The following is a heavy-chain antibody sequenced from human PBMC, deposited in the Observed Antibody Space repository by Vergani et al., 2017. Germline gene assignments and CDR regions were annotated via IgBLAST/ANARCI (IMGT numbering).Heavy chain of an antibody. CDR2: IYNSGNG. Sequence: QMQLHESGPGLVKASETLSITCTVSGDSIISRSYYLGWLRQPPGNGLEWIGSIYNSGNGDSSSSLKSRVTISADTSKNQFSLRLTSVTAADTAVYYCASGKYYSDSTSHFRGRYFDVWGRGTLVTVPS. CDR1: GDSIISRSYY. CDR3: ASGKYYSDSTSHFRGRYFDV. V-gene: IGHV4-39*01. D-gene: IGHD3-16*01. J-gene: IGHJ2*01.